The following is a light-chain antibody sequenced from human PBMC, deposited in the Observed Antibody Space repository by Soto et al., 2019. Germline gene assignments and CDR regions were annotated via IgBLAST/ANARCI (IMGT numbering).Light chain of an antibody. CDR2: QDK. Sequence: SYELTQPPSVSVSPGQTATITCSGDKLGNKYVCWYQQKPGQSPVLVIYQDKKRPSGIPERFSGSNSGNTATLTISGTQAMDEADYYCQAWDNSTAVFGGGTKLTVL. V-gene: IGLV3-1*01. J-gene: IGLJ2*01. CDR1: KLGNKY. CDR3: QAWDNSTAV.